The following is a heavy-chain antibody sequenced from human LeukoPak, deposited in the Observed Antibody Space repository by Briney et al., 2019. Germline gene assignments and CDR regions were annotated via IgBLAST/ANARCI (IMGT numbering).Heavy chain of an antibody. D-gene: IGHD3-16*01. CDR3: ARRLGGYGSVLRSRDY. CDR1: GFTISSSSYY. Sequence: PSETLSLTCTVSGFTISSSSYYWGWNGPPQGQVLVWSGSIDYSGSTYDNPSLKSRATISVDTFKHPFPLKLSSVNAAVSAVYYCARRLGGYGSVLRSRDYWGQGTLVTVSS. J-gene: IGHJ4*02. CDR2: IDYSGST. V-gene: IGHV4-39*01.